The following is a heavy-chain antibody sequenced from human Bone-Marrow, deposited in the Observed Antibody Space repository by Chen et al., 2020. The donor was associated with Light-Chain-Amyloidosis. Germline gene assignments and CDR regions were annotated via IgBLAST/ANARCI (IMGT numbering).Heavy chain of an antibody. J-gene: IGHJ3*02. CDR3: VYESDREVDFDI. Sequence: EVQLVESGGGLVQPGGCLRLSCAASGFSFSSYWMHWVRQAPGMGLVWVSRINNDGNPKPYADSVSGRFSLSIDNSKHKLFLRMTSLSAEDTAIYYCVYESDREVDFDIWGQGKMVTVSS. CDR1: GFSFSSYW. CDR2: INNDGNPK. V-gene: IGHV3-74*02. D-gene: IGHD3-22*01.